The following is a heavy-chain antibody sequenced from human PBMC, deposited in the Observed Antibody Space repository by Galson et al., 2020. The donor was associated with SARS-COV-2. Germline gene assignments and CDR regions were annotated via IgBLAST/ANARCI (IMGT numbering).Heavy chain of an antibody. CDR2: IYTGGNN. D-gene: IGHD4-17*01. J-gene: IGHJ4*02. CDR3: ARDRGSGDPFDY. V-gene: IGHV4-61*09. CDR1: GGSISSGAYY. Sequence: SETLSLTCTVSGGSISSGAYYWSWIRQPAGKGLEWIGHIYTGGNNNYNPSLKGRVTISLDMSKSQFSLKMTSVTAADTAVYYCARDRGSGDPFDYWGQGTLVTVSS.